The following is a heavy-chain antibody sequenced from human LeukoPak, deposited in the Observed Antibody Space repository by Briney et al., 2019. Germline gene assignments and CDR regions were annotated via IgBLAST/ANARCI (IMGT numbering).Heavy chain of an antibody. CDR3: ARHPRITTFGVIRKGGNWFDP. Sequence: SETLSLTCAIYGGSFSGYSWTWIRQPPGKGLEWIGEFSHSGFPVYNPSLKSRVTISVDTSKNQFSLKLSSVTAADTAVYYCARHPRITTFGVIRKGGNWFDPWGQGTLVTVSS. CDR1: GGSFSGYS. CDR2: FSHSGFP. V-gene: IGHV4-34*01. D-gene: IGHD3-3*01. J-gene: IGHJ5*02.